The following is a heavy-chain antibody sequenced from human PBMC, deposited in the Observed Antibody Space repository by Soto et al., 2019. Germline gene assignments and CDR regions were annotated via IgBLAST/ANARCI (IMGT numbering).Heavy chain of an antibody. CDR2: IYYSGST. CDR1: GGSISGNY. V-gene: IGHV4-59*08. Sequence: QVQLQESGPGLVKPSETLSLTCTVSGGSISGNYWTWIRQPPGKGLEWIGYIYYSGSTNYNPSLKSRVTISIDTSKNQFSLKLSSVTAADTAVYYCARLWTPVANAYWGQGTLVTVSS. D-gene: IGHD4-17*01. CDR3: ARLWTPVANAY. J-gene: IGHJ4*02.